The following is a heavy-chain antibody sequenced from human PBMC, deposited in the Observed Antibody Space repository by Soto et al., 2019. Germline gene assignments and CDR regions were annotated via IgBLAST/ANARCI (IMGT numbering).Heavy chain of an antibody. Sequence: GGSLRLSCAASGFTFSSYAMSWVRQAPGKGLEWVSAISGSGGSTYYADSVKGRFTISRDNSKNTLYLQMNSLRAEDTAVYYGAKSLFSGYGPLDYYYYGMDVWGQGTTVTVSS. V-gene: IGHV3-23*01. CDR1: GFTFSSYA. CDR2: ISGSGGST. D-gene: IGHD5-12*01. CDR3: AKSLFSGYGPLDYYYYGMDV. J-gene: IGHJ6*02.